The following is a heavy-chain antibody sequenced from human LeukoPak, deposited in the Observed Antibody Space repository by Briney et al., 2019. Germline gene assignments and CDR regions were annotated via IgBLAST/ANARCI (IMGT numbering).Heavy chain of an antibody. V-gene: IGHV1-8*01. J-gene: IGHJ5*02. CDR1: GYTFTSYD. D-gene: IGHD5-12*01. CDR2: MNPNSGNT. Sequence: GASVKVSCKASGYTFTSYDINWVRQATGQGLEWMGWMNPNSGNTGYAQKFRGRGTMNRDNSISTAYMELSSLRSEDTAVYYCAKAGIVATMNADWFDPWGQGTLVTVSS. CDR3: AKAGIVATMNADWFDP.